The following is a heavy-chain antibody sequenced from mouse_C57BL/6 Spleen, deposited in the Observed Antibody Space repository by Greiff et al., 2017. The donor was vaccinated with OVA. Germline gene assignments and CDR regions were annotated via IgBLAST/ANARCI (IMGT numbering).Heavy chain of an antibody. V-gene: IGHV10-1*01. D-gene: IGHD2-12*01. Sequence: EVMLVESGGGLVQPKGSLKLSCAASGFSFNTYAMNWVRQAPGKGLEWVARIRSKSNNYATYYADSVKDRFTISRDDSESMLYLQLNNLKTEDTAMYYCGRHPYDGYWYFDVWGTGTTVTVSS. J-gene: IGHJ1*03. CDR1: GFSFNTYA. CDR2: IRSKSNNYAT. CDR3: GRHPYDGYWYFDV.